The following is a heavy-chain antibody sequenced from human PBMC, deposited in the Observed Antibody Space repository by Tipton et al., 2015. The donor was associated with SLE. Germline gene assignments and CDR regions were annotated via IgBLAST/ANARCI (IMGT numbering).Heavy chain of an antibody. CDR3: ARDRRYGDCFDY. V-gene: IGHV3-7*01. J-gene: IGHJ4*02. Sequence: SLRLSCAASGFTFSTYWMTWVRQAPGKGLEWVANIKQDGSEKYYVDSVKGRFTISRDNSKNTLSLQMNSLRPDDTAVYYCARDRRYGDCFDYWGQGTLVTVSS. D-gene: IGHD4-17*01. CDR1: GFTFSTYW. CDR2: IKQDGSEK.